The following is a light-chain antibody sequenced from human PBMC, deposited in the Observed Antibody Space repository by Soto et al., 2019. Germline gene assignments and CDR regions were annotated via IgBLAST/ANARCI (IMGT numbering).Light chain of an antibody. CDR2: AAC. Sequence: DIQMTQAPSSLSASVGDRVTITCRASQSISSYLNWYQQKPGKAPKLLIYAACSLQSGVPSRFSSSVSVTEFTLTIRSLQPEDFATYYCQQSYSTPRTFGQGTKVEIK. V-gene: IGKV1-39*01. J-gene: IGKJ1*01. CDR1: QSISSY. CDR3: QQSYSTPRT.